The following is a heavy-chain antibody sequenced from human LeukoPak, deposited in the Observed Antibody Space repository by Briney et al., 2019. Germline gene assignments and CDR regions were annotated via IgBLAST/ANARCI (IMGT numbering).Heavy chain of an antibody. D-gene: IGHD3-22*01. J-gene: IGHJ4*02. CDR1: GGTFSSYA. CDR3: ARGPITTRSHFDY. Sequence: PGASVKVSCKASGGTFSSYAISWVRQAPGQGLEWMGGIIPIFATANYAQKFQGRVTITADESTSTAYMELSSLRSEDTAVYYCARGPITTRSHFDYWGQETLVTVSS. V-gene: IGHV1-69*13. CDR2: IIPIFATA.